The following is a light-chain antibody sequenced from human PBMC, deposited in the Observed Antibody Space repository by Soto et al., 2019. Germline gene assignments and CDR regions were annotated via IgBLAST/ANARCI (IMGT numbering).Light chain of an antibody. CDR3: LLYYGGEIGV. CDR2: STI. V-gene: IGLV7-43*01. J-gene: IGLJ2*01. Sequence: QTVVTQEPSLTVSPGGTVTLTCASSTGAVTSGHYTNWVQQKPGQLPKSLIYSTIDKHSWTPARFSGSLLGGKAALTLSSVQPEDEAEYYCLLYYGGEIGVFGGGTKLTV. CDR1: TGAVTSGHY.